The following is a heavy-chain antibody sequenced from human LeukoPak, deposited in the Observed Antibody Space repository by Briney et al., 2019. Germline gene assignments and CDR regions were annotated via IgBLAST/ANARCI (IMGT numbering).Heavy chain of an antibody. Sequence: GGSLRLSCAASGFTFSSYAMNWVRQAPGKGLEWVSGISNSGGSTYYADSVKGRFTISRDNSKNTLYPQMNSLRAEDTAVYYCAKETSSSFDYWGQGTLVTVSS. D-gene: IGHD6-6*01. V-gene: IGHV3-23*01. CDR1: GFTFSSYA. CDR2: ISNSGGST. CDR3: AKETSSSFDY. J-gene: IGHJ4*02.